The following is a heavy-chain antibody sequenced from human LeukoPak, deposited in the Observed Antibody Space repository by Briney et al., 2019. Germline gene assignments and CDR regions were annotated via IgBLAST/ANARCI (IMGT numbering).Heavy chain of an antibody. D-gene: IGHD1-1*01. CDR1: GFTFSSYD. V-gene: IGHV3-13*01. CDR3: ARAGSGNRWANYGMDA. J-gene: IGHJ6*02. CDR2: IGTVADT. Sequence: GGSLRLSCAGSGFTFSSYDMHWVRQVTGKGLEWVSAIGTVADTYYPDPVKGRFTISRENAKNSLYLQMNSLRVGDTAVYYCARAGSGNRWANYGMDAWGQGTTVTVSS.